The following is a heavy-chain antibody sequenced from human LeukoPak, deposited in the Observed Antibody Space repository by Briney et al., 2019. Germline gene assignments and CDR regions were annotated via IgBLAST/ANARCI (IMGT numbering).Heavy chain of an antibody. CDR1: GYTFTGYY. CDR3: ARRYGSGSYGY. V-gene: IGHV1-69*13. D-gene: IGHD3-10*01. CDR2: IIPIFGTA. J-gene: IGHJ4*02. Sequence: ASVKLSCQASGYTFTGYYMHWVRQAPGQGLEWMGGIIPIFGTANYAQKFQGRVTITADESTSTAYMELSSLRSEDTAVYYCARRYGSGSYGYWGQGTLVTVSS.